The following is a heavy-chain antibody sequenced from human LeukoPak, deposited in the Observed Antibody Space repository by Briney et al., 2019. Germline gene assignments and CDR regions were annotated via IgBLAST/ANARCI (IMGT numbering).Heavy chain of an antibody. CDR1: GGSFSGYY. J-gene: IGHJ3*02. V-gene: IGHV4-34*01. Sequence: SETLSLTCAVYGGSFSGYYWSWLRQPPGKGLEWIGEINHSGSTNYNPSLKSRVTISVDTSKDQFSLKLSSVTAADTAVYFCARGPYSYDSSGAFDIWGQGTMVTVSS. D-gene: IGHD3-22*01. CDR3: ARGPYSYDSSGAFDI. CDR2: INHSGST.